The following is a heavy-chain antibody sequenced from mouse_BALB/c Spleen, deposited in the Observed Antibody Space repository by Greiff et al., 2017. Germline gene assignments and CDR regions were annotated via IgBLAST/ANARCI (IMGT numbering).Heavy chain of an antibody. Sequence: EVKLVESGGGLVKPGGSLKLSCAASGFTFSSYAMSWVRQTPEKRLEWVATISSGGSYTYYPDSVKGRFTISRDNAKNTLYLQMSSLRSEDTAMYYCARHEGGFDYWGQGTTLTVSS. CDR1: GFTFSSYA. CDR3: ARHEGGFDY. CDR2: ISSGGSYT. J-gene: IGHJ2*01. V-gene: IGHV5-9-3*01.